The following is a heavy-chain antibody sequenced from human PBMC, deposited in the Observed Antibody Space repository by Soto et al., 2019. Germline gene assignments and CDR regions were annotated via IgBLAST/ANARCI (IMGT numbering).Heavy chain of an antibody. CDR1: GFTVSSNY. D-gene: IGHD6-19*01. CDR3: GRESYSSGWYKNY. CDR2: IYSGGST. V-gene: IGHV3-53*01. J-gene: IGHJ4*02. Sequence: PGGSLRLSCAASGFTVSSNYMSWVRQAPGKGLEWVSVIYSGGSTYYADSVKGRFTISRDNSKNTLYLQMNSLRAEDTAVYYCGRESYSSGWYKNYWGQATLVTVSS.